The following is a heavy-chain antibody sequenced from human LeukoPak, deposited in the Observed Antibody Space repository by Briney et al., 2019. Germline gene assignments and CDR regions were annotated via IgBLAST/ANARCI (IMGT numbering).Heavy chain of an antibody. Sequence: ASVKVSCKASGGTFSSYAISWVRQAPGQGLEWMGWINPNSGGTNYAQKFQGWVTMTRDTSISTAYMELSRLRSDDTAVYYCARDLGIHYGPEAFDIWGQGTMVTVSS. V-gene: IGHV1-2*04. CDR3: ARDLGIHYGPEAFDI. CDR1: GGTFSSYA. D-gene: IGHD3-10*01. CDR2: INPNSGGT. J-gene: IGHJ3*02.